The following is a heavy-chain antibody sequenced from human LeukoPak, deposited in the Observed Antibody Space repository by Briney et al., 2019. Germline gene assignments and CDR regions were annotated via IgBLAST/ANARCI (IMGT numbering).Heavy chain of an antibody. CDR3: ARHLGGGPAATPFDY. CDR1: GSSFTGYW. V-gene: IGHV5-51*01. Sequence: GESLKISCKGFGSSFTGYWIGWVRQMPGKGLEGMGIIYPGDSDTRYSPSFQGQVTISADKSISTAYLQWSSLKASDTAMYFCARHLGGGPAATPFDYWGQGTLVTVSS. CDR2: IYPGDSDT. J-gene: IGHJ4*02. D-gene: IGHD2-2*01.